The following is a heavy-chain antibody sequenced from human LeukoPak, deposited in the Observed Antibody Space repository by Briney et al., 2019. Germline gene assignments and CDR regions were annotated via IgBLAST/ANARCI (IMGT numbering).Heavy chain of an antibody. D-gene: IGHD3-10*02. CDR2: ISGSGSTF. Sequence: GGSLRLSCAASGFTFSDYYMSWIRQTPGKGLEWVSYISGSGSTFYYADSVKGRFTISRDNAKNSLYLQMNSLRAEDTAVYYCAELGITMIGGVWGKGTTVTISS. CDR3: AELGITMIGGV. J-gene: IGHJ6*04. CDR1: GFTFSDYY. V-gene: IGHV3-11*04.